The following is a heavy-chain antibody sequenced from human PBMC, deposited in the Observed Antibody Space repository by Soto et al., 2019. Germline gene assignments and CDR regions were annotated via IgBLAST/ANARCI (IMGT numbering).Heavy chain of an antibody. CDR1: GGSISSGGYY. D-gene: IGHD6-13*01. CDR2: IYYSGST. J-gene: IGHJ5*02. Sequence: PSETLSLTCTVSGGSISSGGYYWSWIRQHPGKGLEWIGYIYYSGSTYYNPSLKSRVTISVDTSKNQFSLKLSSVTAADTAVYYCARAYSSSWLERAVYNWFDPWGQGTLVTVSS. CDR3: ARAYSSSWLERAVYNWFDP. V-gene: IGHV4-31*03.